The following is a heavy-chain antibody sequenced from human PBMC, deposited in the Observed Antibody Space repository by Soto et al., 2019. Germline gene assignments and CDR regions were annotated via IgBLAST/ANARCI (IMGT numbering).Heavy chain of an antibody. Sequence: PAGSLRLSCAASGFTFDDYTMHWVRQAPGKGLEWVSLISWDGGSTYYADSVKGRFTISRDNSKNSLYLQMNSLRTEDTALYYCAKDIAGYGMDVWGQGTTVTVAS. V-gene: IGHV3-43*01. CDR3: AKDIAGYGMDV. D-gene: IGHD3-10*01. CDR1: GFTFDDYT. CDR2: ISWDGGST. J-gene: IGHJ6*01.